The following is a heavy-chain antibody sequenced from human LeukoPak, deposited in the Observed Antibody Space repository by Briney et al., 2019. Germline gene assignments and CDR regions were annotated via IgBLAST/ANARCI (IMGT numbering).Heavy chain of an antibody. CDR3: AREAVPYYYYYYYMDV. J-gene: IGHJ6*03. Sequence: PSQTLSLTCTVSVGSISSGSYYWSWIRQPAGKGLEWIGRIYTSGSTNYNPSLKSRVTISVDTSKNQFSLKLSSVTAADTAVYYCAREAVPYYYYYYYMDVWGKGTTVTVSS. CDR1: VGSISSGSYY. V-gene: IGHV4-61*02. D-gene: IGHD6-19*01. CDR2: IYTSGST.